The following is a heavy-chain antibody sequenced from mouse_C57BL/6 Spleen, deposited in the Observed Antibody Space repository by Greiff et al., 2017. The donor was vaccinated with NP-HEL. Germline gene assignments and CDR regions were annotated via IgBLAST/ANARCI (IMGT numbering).Heavy chain of an antibody. CDR3: ARGGYGPYYFDY. J-gene: IGHJ2*01. D-gene: IGHD2-10*02. CDR2: IDPSDSYT. CDR1: GYTFTSYW. V-gene: IGHV1-50*01. Sequence: QVQLQQPGAELVKPGASVKLSCKASGYTFTSYWMQWVKQRPGQGLEWIGEIDPSDSYTNYNQKFKGKATLTVDTSSSKAYMQLSSLTSEDSAVYYCARGGYGPYYFDYWGQGTTLTVSS.